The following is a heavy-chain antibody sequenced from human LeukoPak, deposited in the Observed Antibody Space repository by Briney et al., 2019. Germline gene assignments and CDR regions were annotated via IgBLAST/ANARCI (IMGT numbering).Heavy chain of an antibody. CDR1: GGSFSGYY. D-gene: IGHD5-24*01. CDR3: AGVSDGYNYGY. V-gene: IGHV4-34*01. Sequence: SETLSLTCAVYGGSFSGYYWSWIRQPPGKGLEWIGEINHSGSTNYNPSLKSRVTISVDTSKNQFSLKLSSVTAADTAVYYCAGVSDGYNYGYWGQGTLVTVSS. CDR2: INHSGST. J-gene: IGHJ4*02.